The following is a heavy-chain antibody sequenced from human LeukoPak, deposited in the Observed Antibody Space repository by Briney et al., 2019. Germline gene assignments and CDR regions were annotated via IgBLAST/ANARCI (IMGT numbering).Heavy chain of an antibody. CDR1: GGSISSGSYY. CDR2: IYTSGST. V-gene: IGHV4-61*02. CDR3: ARGRDGYINLFDY. Sequence: SQTLSLTCTVSGGSISSGSYYWSWIRQPAGKGLEWIGRIYTSGSTNYNPSLKSRVTISVDTSKNQFSLKLSSVTAADTAVYHCARGRDGYINLFDYWGQGTLVTVSS. D-gene: IGHD5-24*01. J-gene: IGHJ4*02.